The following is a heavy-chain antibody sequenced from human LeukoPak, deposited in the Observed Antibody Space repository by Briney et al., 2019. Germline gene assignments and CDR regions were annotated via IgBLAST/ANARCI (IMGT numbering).Heavy chain of an antibody. Sequence: GASVKVSCKASGYTFNNHYIYWVRQAPGQGLEWMGMINPNGGSRSYAQKFQGRVTMTRDTSTSTVYMELSSLRSEDTAVYYCARQGGYSNAIGMGYWGQGTLVIVSS. J-gene: IGHJ4*02. D-gene: IGHD5-12*01. CDR2: INPNGGSR. CDR1: GYTFNNHY. V-gene: IGHV1-46*02. CDR3: ARQGGYSNAIGMGY.